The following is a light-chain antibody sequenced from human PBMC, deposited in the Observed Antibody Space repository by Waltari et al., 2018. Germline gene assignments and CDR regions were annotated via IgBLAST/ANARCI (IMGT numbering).Light chain of an antibody. CDR2: DVN. CDR1: TSDVGGYHY. V-gene: IGLV2-11*01. J-gene: IGLJ2*01. Sequence: QSALTQPRSVSGSPGQSVTISCTGTTSDVGGYHYVSWYQQHPGKVPKPIIYDVNKRPSGVPDRFSGSKSGNTASLTVSGLQAEDEADYYCCSYAGSYTVFGGGTKLTVL. CDR3: CSYAGSYTV.